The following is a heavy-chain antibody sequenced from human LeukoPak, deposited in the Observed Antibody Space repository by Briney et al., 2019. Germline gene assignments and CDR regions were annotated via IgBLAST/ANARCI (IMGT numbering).Heavy chain of an antibody. V-gene: IGHV1-18*01. J-gene: IGHJ4*02. Sequence: GAVKISCKASGYTFTSYGISWVRQAPGQGLEWMGWISAYNGNTNYAQKLQGRVTMTTDTSTSTAYMELRSLRSDDTAVYYCARDRWTAMVGPDYWRQGTLVPVSS. CDR3: ARDRWTAMVGPDY. CDR1: GYTFTSYG. D-gene: IGHD5-18*01. CDR2: ISAYNGNT.